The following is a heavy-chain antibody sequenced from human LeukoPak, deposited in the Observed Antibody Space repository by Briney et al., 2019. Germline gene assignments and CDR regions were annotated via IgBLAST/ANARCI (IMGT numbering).Heavy chain of an antibody. CDR2: ISYDGSNK. CDR3: ARALHLELHSYFDS. J-gene: IGHJ4*02. V-gene: IGHV3-30*04. D-gene: IGHD1-1*01. Sequence: GGSLRLSCAASGFTFSSYAMHWVRQAPGKGLEWVAVISYDGSNKYYADSVKGRFTISRDNSKNAPYLQMNSLRAEDTAVYYCARALHLELHSYFDSWGQGTLVTVSS. CDR1: GFTFSSYA.